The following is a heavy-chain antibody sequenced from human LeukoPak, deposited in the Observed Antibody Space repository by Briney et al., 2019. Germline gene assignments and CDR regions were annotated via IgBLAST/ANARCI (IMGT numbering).Heavy chain of an antibody. D-gene: IGHD4-17*01. Sequence: SETLSLTCTVSRASISIYYWSWIRQPAGKRLEWIGRVYASGSTNYNPSLKSRVTMSVDTSKNQFSLKLSSVTAADTAVYYCARETGNYGDYQTLIDYWGQGTLVTVSS. CDR1: RASISIYY. CDR2: VYASGST. J-gene: IGHJ4*02. V-gene: IGHV4-4*07. CDR3: ARETGNYGDYQTLIDY.